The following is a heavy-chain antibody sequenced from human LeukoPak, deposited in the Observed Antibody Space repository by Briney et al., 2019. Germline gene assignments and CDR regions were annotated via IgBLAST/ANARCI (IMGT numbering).Heavy chain of an antibody. Sequence: SETLSLTCTVSDYSISSGYYWGWIRQPPGKGLEWIGSISHSGNTYYNPSLKSRITISVDTSKNQFSLKLSSVTAADTAVYYCARRARIAAAGTDYWGQGTLVTVSS. D-gene: IGHD6-13*01. V-gene: IGHV4-38-2*02. CDR3: ARRARIAAAGTDY. J-gene: IGHJ4*02. CDR1: DYSISSGYY. CDR2: ISHSGNT.